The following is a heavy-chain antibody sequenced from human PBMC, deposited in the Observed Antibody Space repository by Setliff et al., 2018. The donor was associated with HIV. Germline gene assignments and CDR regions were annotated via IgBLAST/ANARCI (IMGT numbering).Heavy chain of an antibody. CDR2: ISGSGGST. V-gene: IGHV3-23*01. Sequence: GGSLRLSCVASGFRFRGHAMNWVRQAPGKGLEWVSVISGSGGSTFYADSVKGRFTISRDNSKSTVYLQMNSLRAEDTAVYYCAKGYFDWLRAGTFDYWGQGSLVTVSS. CDR3: AKGYFDWLRAGTFDY. CDR1: GFRFRGHA. D-gene: IGHD3-9*01. J-gene: IGHJ4*02.